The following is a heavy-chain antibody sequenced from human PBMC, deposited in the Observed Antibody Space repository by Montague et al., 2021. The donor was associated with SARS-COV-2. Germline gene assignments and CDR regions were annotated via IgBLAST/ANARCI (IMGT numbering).Heavy chain of an antibody. CDR2: INDSGST. CDR1: GGSFSGYY. J-gene: IGHJ6*03. Sequence: SETLSLTCAVYGGSFSGYYWSWIRQPPGKGLEWIGEINDSGSTYYNPSLKSRVAISVDTSKNQFSLKLSSVTAADTAVYYCARGRAARSITIFGVVHSAILYYYYRDVGGKGTTGTVSS. V-gene: IGHV4-34*01. D-gene: IGHD3-3*01. CDR3: ARGRAARSITIFGVVHSAILYYYYRDV.